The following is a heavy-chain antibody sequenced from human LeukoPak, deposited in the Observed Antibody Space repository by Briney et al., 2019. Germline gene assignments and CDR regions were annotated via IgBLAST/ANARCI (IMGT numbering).Heavy chain of an antibody. Sequence: GGSLRLSCAASGFTFSSYWMHWVRQAPGKGLVWVSRISSDGSSTSYADSVKGRFTIFRDNAKNTLYLQMNSLGAEDTAVYYFARALPPSVNPPCKWGQGTQVTVSS. J-gene: IGHJ4*02. CDR3: ARALPPSVNPPCK. V-gene: IGHV3-74*01. D-gene: IGHD2/OR15-2a*01. CDR2: ISSDGSST. CDR1: GFTFSSYW.